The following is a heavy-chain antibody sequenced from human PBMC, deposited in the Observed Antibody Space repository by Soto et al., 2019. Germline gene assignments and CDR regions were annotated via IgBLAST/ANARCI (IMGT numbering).Heavy chain of an antibody. CDR3: ARSNHDYMDV. Sequence: PGGSLRLSCIASGFIFSSPAMSWVRQAPGMGLEWVALVSYDGSKTYYADSVKGRFTISRDNSKNTLYLQMNSLRAEDTAVYYCARSNHDYMDVWGKGTTVTVSS. J-gene: IGHJ6*03. CDR1: GFIFSSPA. CDR2: VSYDGSKT. V-gene: IGHV3-30*03.